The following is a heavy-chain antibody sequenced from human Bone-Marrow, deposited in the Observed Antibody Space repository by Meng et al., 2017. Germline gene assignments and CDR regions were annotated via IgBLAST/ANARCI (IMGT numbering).Heavy chain of an antibody. V-gene: IGHV3-7*01. CDR1: GFTFSSYW. CDR2: IKQDGSEK. CDR3: AKISYYFHY. J-gene: IGHJ4*02. Sequence: GESLKISCAVSGFTFSSYWMSWVRQAPGKGLEWVGTIKQDGSEKSYVDSVKGRFTISRDNAKNSLYLQMNSLRAEDTAVYYCAKISYYFHYWGQGTLVTVSS. D-gene: IGHD3-3*02.